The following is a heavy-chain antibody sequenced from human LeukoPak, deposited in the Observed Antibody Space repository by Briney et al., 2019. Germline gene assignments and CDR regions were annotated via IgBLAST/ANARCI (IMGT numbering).Heavy chain of an antibody. Sequence: GTSLRLSCAASGFTFSSYAMSWVRQAPGKGLEWVSAISGSGGSTYYADSVKGRFTISRDNSKNTLYLQMNSLRAEDTAVYYCAEDSLGGSGLDYWGQGTLVTVS. CDR2: ISGSGGST. CDR3: AEDSLGGSGLDY. V-gene: IGHV3-23*01. J-gene: IGHJ4*02. D-gene: IGHD6-19*01. CDR1: GFTFSSYA.